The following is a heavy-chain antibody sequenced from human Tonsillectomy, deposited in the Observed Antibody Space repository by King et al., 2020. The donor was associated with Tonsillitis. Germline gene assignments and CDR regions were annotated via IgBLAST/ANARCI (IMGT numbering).Heavy chain of an antibody. CDR3: ARLGSGSYYSY. J-gene: IGHJ4*02. V-gene: IGHV3-30*04. CDR2: ISYDGSNK. Sequence: VQLVESGGGVVQPGRSLRLSCAASGFTFSSYAMHWVRQAPGKGLEWVAVISYDGSNKYYADSVKGRFTISRDNSKNTLYLQMNSLRAEDTALYYCARLGSGSYYSYWGQGTLVTVSS. D-gene: IGHD1-26*01. CDR1: GFTFSSYA.